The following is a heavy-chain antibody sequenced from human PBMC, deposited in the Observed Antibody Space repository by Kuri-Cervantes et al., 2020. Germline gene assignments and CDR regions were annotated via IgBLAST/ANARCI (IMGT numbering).Heavy chain of an antibody. CDR1: GFTFSSYS. J-gene: IGHJ4*02. Sequence: ETLSLTCAASGFTFSSYSMNWVRQAPGKGLEWVSYISIGSSTTRYADSVKGRFTISRDNAKNSLYLQMDSLRDEDTAVYYCARDAGYHYDRFDYWGQGTLVTVSS. V-gene: IGHV3-48*02. D-gene: IGHD3-16*01. CDR2: ISIGSSTT. CDR3: ARDAGYHYDRFDY.